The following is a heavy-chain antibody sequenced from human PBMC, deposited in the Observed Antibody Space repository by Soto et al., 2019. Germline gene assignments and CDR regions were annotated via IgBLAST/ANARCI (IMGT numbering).Heavy chain of an antibody. CDR3: ARTKINGYYDNVAGNFDY. D-gene: IGHD3-9*01. CDR1: GDTFFSYG. Sequence: QVQLVQSGAEVKKPGASVKVSCKASGDTFFSYGITWVRQAPEQGLGWLGWISAHNGNTNYAQKLQGRCIMARDTSTSTAYMELRSLRYDDTALNYCARTKINGYYDNVAGNFDYWGQGTLVNVSS. J-gene: IGHJ4*02. CDR2: ISAHNGNT. V-gene: IGHV1-18*01.